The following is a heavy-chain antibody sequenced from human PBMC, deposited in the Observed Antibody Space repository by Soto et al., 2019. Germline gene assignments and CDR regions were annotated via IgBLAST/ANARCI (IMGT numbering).Heavy chain of an antibody. V-gene: IGHV1-8*01. Sequence: QVQLVQSGAEVKKPGASVKVSCKASGYTFTTYDINWVRQATGQGLEWMGWMNPNSGNTGYAQKFQGRVTMTTDTSTSTAYMELRSLRSDDTAVYYCARDPGSGSYLRYFDYWGQGTLVTVSS. CDR2: MNPNSGNT. J-gene: IGHJ4*02. D-gene: IGHD1-26*01. CDR3: ARDPGSGSYLRYFDY. CDR1: GYTFTTYD.